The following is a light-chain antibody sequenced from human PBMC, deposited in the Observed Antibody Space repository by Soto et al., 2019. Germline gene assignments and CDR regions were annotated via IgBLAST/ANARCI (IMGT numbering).Light chain of an antibody. CDR2: DAS. CDR3: QQYGASPET. Sequence: EIVMTQSPATLSVSPGERATLSCRASQSVSSNLAWYQQKPGQAPRLLIYDASTRATGIPARFSGSGSGTEFTLTISSLQPEDFAVYYCQQYGASPETFGQGTKVDIK. V-gene: IGKV3-15*01. J-gene: IGKJ1*01. CDR1: QSVSSN.